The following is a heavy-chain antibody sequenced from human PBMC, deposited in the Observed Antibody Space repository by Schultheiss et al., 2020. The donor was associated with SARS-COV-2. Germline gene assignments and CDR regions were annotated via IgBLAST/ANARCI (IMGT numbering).Heavy chain of an antibody. CDR2: VNGDGSST. J-gene: IGHJ3*02. D-gene: IGHD3-16*01. CDR3: ARPITGGRAFDI. Sequence: GGSLRLSCAASGFTVSSNYMSWVRQAPGKGLEWVSRVNGDGSSTSYADSVKGRFTISRDNAKNTLYLQMNSLRAEDTAVYYCARPITGGRAFDIWGQGTMVTVSS. V-gene: IGHV3-74*01. CDR1: GFTVSSNY.